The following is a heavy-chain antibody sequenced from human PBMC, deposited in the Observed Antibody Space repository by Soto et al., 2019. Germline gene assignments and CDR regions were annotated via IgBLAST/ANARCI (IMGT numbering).Heavy chain of an antibody. J-gene: IGHJ5*02. Sequence: QVQLQQWGAGLLKPSETLSLTCAVYGGSFSGYYWSWIRQPPGKGLEWIGEINHSGSTNYNPSLKSRVTISVDTSKNQFSLKLSSVTAADTAVYYCARGGPHDSRGYRPSNWFDPWGQGTLVTVSS. CDR2: INHSGST. CDR1: GGSFSGYY. V-gene: IGHV4-34*01. CDR3: ARGGPHDSRGYRPSNWFDP. D-gene: IGHD3-22*01.